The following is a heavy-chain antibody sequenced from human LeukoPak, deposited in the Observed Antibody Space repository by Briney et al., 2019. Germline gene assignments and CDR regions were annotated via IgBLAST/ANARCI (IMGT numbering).Heavy chain of an antibody. J-gene: IGHJ4*02. V-gene: IGHV4-59*12. CDR2: IYYSGST. D-gene: IGHD1-26*01. Sequence: SETLSLTCTVSGGSISSYYWSWIRQPPGKGLEWIGYIYYSGSTNYNPSLKSRVTISVDRSKNQFSLKLSSVTAADTAVYYCARDRPGIVGATGYWGQGTLVTVSS. CDR3: ARDRPGIVGATGY. CDR1: GGSISSYY.